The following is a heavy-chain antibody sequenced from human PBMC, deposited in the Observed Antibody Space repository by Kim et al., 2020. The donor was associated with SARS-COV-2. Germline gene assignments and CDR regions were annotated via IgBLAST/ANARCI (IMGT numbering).Heavy chain of an antibody. Sequence: GGSLRLSCAASGFTVSSNYMSWVRQAPGKGLEWVSVIYSGGSTYYADSVKGRFTISRDNSKNTLYLQMNSLRADDTAVYYCARTGEKYYDILTPRSRGLMDVWGPGTTVTVSS. CDR2: IYSGGST. CDR3: ARTGEKYYDILTPRSRGLMDV. J-gene: IGHJ6*02. D-gene: IGHD3-9*01. CDR1: GFTVSSNY. V-gene: IGHV3-53*01.